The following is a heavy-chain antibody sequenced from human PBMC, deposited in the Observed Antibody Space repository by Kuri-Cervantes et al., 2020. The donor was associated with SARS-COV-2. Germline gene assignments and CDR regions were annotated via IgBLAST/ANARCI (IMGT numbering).Heavy chain of an antibody. Sequence: ESLKISCAVYGGSFSDYYWSWVRQPPGKGLEWIGEINHSGNTNYDPSLKSRVTISIDTSKNQFSLKLSSVTAADTAVYYCARRPIAAAGTGFDYWGQGTLVTVSS. CDR3: ARRPIAAAGTGFDY. J-gene: IGHJ4*02. D-gene: IGHD6-13*01. V-gene: IGHV4-34*01. CDR2: INHSGNT. CDR1: GGSFSDYY.